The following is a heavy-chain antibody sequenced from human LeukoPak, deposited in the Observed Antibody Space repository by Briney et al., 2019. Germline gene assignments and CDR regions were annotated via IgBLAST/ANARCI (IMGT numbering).Heavy chain of an antibody. J-gene: IGHJ4*02. Sequence: PSETLSLTCAVSGGSISSSNWWSWVRQPPGKGLEWIGRIYTSGSTNYNPSLKSRVTISVDTSKNQFSLKLSSVTAADTAVYYCARQVAPPGVDYWGQGTLVTVSS. CDR3: ARQVAPPGVDY. CDR2: IYTSGST. D-gene: IGHD5-12*01. CDR1: GGSISSSNW. V-gene: IGHV4-4*02.